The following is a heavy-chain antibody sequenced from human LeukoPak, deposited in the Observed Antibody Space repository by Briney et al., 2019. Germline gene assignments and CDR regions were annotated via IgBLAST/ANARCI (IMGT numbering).Heavy chain of an antibody. CDR1: GGSISSTSYY. D-gene: IGHD3-10*01. J-gene: IGHJ3*01. Sequence: SETLSLTCTVSGGSISSTSYYWGWIRQPPGKGLEWIGNIYYSGSTYYNPSLKSRLTISVDTSKNQFSLHLNSVTPDDTALYYCARGGLVRGSLNSLTGFDFWGQGTMATVSS. CDR2: IYYSGST. V-gene: IGHV4-39*07. CDR3: ARGGLVRGSLNSLTGFDF.